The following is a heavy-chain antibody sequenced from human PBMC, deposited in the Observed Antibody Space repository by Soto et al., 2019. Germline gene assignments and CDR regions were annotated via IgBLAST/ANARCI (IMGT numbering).Heavy chain of an antibody. CDR2: INHSGRT. CDR1: GGSFSGYY. J-gene: IGHJ4*02. D-gene: IGHD3-10*01. Sequence: QVQLQQRGAGLLKPSETLSLPCAVYGGSFSGYYWSWIRQPPGKGLEWIGEINHSGRTNYNPSLRSRVTISVDTSKNQFSLKLSSVTAADTAVYFCARGPQWDYYGSGSYYSDCGQGTLVTVSS. CDR3: ARGPQWDYYGSGSYYSD. V-gene: IGHV4-34*01.